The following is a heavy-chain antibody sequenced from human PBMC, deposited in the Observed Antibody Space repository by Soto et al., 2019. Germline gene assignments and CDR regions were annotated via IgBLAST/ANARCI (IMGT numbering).Heavy chain of an antibody. J-gene: IGHJ6*02. CDR2: INYSGST. CDR1: GGSVSNYY. CDR3: ARLAPRYRIRDYNYHSLDF. V-gene: IGHV4-59*02. D-gene: IGHD1-20*01. Sequence: TLSLTCTVSGGSVSNYYWTWIRQPPGKGLEWISYINYSGSTDHSPSLKSRVTISLDTSKNQFSLRLISVTAADTAVYYCARLAPRYRIRDYNYHSLDFWGQGTTVTVSS.